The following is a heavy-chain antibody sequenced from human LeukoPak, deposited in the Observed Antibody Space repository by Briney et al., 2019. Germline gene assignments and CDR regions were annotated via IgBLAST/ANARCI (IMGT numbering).Heavy chain of an antibody. CDR1: GYTFTDYY. CDR3: ATEIRYGITIFGVVRIHNWFDP. D-gene: IGHD3-3*01. Sequence: ASVKVSCKVSGYTFTDYYMHWVQQAPGKGLEWKGLVDPEDGETIYAEKFQGRVTITADTSTDTAYMELSSLRSEDTAVYYCATEIRYGITIFGVVRIHNWFDPWGQGTLVTVSS. J-gene: IGHJ5*02. CDR2: VDPEDGET. V-gene: IGHV1-69-2*01.